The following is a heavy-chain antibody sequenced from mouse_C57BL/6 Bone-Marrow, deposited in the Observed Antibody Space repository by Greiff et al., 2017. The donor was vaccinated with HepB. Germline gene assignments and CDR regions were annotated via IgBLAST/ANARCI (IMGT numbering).Heavy chain of an antibody. V-gene: IGHV2-2*01. Sequence: VQGVESGPGLVQPSQPLSITCTVSGFSLTSYGVHWVRQSPGKGLEWLGVIWSGGSTDYNAAFISRLSISKDNSKSQVFFKMNSLQADDTAIYYCARNGYYDLYYAMDYWGQGTSVTVSS. CDR2: IWSGGST. CDR3: ARNGYYDLYYAMDY. J-gene: IGHJ4*01. D-gene: IGHD2-3*01. CDR1: GFSLTSYG.